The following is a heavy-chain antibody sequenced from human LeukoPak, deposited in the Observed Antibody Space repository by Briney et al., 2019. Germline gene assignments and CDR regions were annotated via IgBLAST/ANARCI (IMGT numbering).Heavy chain of an antibody. V-gene: IGHV4-39*01. Sequence: PSETLSLTCTVSGGSISSSSYHWGWIRQPPGKGLEWIGTIYYGGSTYYNPSLKSRATISGDTSKKQFSLKLTSVTAADAAVYYCARLGDYYDSSGYFDAFDIWGQGTMVTVFS. D-gene: IGHD3-22*01. J-gene: IGHJ3*02. CDR1: GGSISSSSYH. CDR3: ARLGDYYDSSGYFDAFDI. CDR2: IYYGGST.